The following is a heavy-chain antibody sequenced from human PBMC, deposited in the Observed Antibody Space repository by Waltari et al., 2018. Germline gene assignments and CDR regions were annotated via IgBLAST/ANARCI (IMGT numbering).Heavy chain of an antibody. J-gene: IGHJ4*02. CDR3: ARQFFGGLVDY. CDR1: GGSISSSSYY. CDR2: IYYSGST. D-gene: IGHD3-10*01. Sequence: QLQLQESGPGLVKPSETLSLTCTVSGGSISSSSYYWGWIRQPPGKGLEWIGSIYYSGSTYYNPSLKSRVTISVDTSKNQFSLKLSSVTAADTAVYYCARQFFGGLVDYWGQGTLVTVSS. V-gene: IGHV4-39*01.